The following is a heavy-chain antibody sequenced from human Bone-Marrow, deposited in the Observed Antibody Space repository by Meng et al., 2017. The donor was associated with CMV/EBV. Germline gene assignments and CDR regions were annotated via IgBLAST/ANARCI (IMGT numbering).Heavy chain of an antibody. V-gene: IGHV3-73*01. CDR2: IRSKDNNYAT. J-gene: IGHJ6*02. CDR1: GFTFSSYT. CDR3: TRRAGGGARYYYYGMDV. Sequence: GESLKISCAASGFTFSSYTMNWVRQASGKGLEWVGRIRSKDNNYATAYAASVKGRFTISRDDSKSTAYLQMNSLKTDDTAVYYCTRRAGGGARYYYYGMDVWGQGTTVTVSS. D-gene: IGHD4-23*01.